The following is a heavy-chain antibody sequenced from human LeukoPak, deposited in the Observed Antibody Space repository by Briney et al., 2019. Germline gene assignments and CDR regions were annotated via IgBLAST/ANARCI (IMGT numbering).Heavy chain of an antibody. D-gene: IGHD2-21*02. V-gene: IGHV4-59*01. Sequence: SETLSLTCAVSGGSISSYYWSWIRQPPGKGLEWIGYIYYSGGTNYNPSLKSRVTISVDTSKNQFSLKLTSVTAADTALYFCARGYGGDRPGDAFDIWGQGTMVTVSS. CDR1: GGSISSYY. CDR3: ARGYGGDRPGDAFDI. J-gene: IGHJ3*02. CDR2: IYYSGGT.